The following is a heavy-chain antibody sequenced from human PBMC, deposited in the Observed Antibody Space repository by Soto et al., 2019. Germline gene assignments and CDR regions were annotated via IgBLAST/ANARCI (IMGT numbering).Heavy chain of an antibody. CDR3: ARVREAVAADYFDY. D-gene: IGHD2-15*01. CDR2: IYYSGST. V-gene: IGHV4-59*01. Sequence: SETLSLTCTVSGGSISSYYWSWIRQPPGKGLEWIGYIYYSGSTNYNPSLKSRVTISVDTSKNQFSLKLSSVTAADTAVYYCARVREAVAADYFDYWGQGTLVTVSS. CDR1: GGSISSYY. J-gene: IGHJ4*02.